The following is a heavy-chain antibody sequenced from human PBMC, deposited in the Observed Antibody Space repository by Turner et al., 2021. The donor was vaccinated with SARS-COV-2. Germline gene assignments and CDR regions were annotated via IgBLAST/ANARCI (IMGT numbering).Heavy chain of an antibody. V-gene: IGHV3-15*01. D-gene: IGHD1-26*01. CDR1: GLTFNNAW. CDR2: IKSKTDGATT. Sequence: EVQLVESGGGLVKRGGSLTLSCAVSGLTFNNAWMNWVRQAPVKGLEWVGRIKSKTDGATTDYAAPVKDRFTISRDDSKNTMYLQMSSLKTEDTALYYCTTRIGSFDYWGQGTLVTVSS. J-gene: IGHJ4*02. CDR3: TTRIGSFDY.